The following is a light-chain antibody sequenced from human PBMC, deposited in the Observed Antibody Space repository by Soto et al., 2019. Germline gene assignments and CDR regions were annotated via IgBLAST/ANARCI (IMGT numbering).Light chain of an antibody. Sequence: DIQMTQSPSSLSASVGDRVTITCRASQNIGRYLNWYQQKSGKAPKLLIYAASNLQSGVPSRFSGSGSGTDFTLSIRSLQPEDFATYYCQETYSSPRVTFGPGTKVDIK. J-gene: IGKJ3*01. V-gene: IGKV1-39*01. CDR3: QETYSSPRVT. CDR1: QNIGRY. CDR2: AAS.